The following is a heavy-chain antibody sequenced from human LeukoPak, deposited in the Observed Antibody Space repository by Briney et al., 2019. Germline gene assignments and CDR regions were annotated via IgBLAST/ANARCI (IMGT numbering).Heavy chain of an antibody. CDR2: ISCSGGST. CDR1: GFPFSSYA. CDR3: AKALLNGIFDY. J-gene: IGHJ4*02. V-gene: IGHV3-23*01. Sequence: GGPLRLPCAPSGFPFSSYAVRGAPESPGKGREGVSAISCSGGSTNYAHSVEGRFTISRDNSKNTLYLQMNSLRAEDTAVYYCAKALLNGIFDYWGQGTLVTVSS.